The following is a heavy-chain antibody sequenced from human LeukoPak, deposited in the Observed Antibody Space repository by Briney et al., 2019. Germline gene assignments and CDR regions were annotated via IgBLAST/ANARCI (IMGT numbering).Heavy chain of an antibody. D-gene: IGHD3-22*01. CDR2: VNHSGST. Sequence: PSETLSLTCAVYGGSFSGYYWSWIRQPPGKGLEWIGEVNHSGSTNYNPSLKSRVTISVDTSKNQFSLKLSSVTAADTAVYYCANYYDSSTFLWGQGTLVTVSS. V-gene: IGHV4-34*01. CDR3: ANYYDSSTFL. J-gene: IGHJ4*02. CDR1: GGSFSGYY.